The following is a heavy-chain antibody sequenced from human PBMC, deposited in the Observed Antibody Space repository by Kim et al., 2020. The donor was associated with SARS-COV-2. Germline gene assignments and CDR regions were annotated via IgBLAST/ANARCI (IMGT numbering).Heavy chain of an antibody. V-gene: IGHV3-21*01. CDR3: ARDSNDYVWGSYRYTDY. J-gene: IGHJ4*02. CDR2: ISSSSSYI. Sequence: GGSLRLSCAASGFTFSSYSMNWVRQAPGKGLEWVSSISSSSSYIYYADSVKGRFTISRDNAKNSLYLQMNSLRAEDTAVYYCARDSNDYVWGSYRYTDYWGQGTLVTVSS. CDR1: GFTFSSYS. D-gene: IGHD3-16*02.